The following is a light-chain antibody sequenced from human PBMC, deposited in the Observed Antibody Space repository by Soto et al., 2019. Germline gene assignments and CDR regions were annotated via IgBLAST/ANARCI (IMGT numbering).Light chain of an antibody. CDR1: RGVSANY. CDR2: GAS. CDR3: QQYGSSPRT. J-gene: IGKJ1*01. V-gene: IGKV3-20*01. Sequence: ENLLTQSPGTLSLSPGEGATLSCRASRGVSANYLAWYQQKPGQAPTLLIYGASIRAAGIPDRFSGSGSGTDFTLTIRRLEHDDFEVYYCQQYGSSPRTFGQGTKVEIK.